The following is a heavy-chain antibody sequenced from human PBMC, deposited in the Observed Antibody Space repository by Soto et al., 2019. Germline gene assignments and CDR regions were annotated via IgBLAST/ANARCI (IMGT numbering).Heavy chain of an antibody. CDR2: IIPVFRSA. CDR1: GGTFNKFA. Sequence: VQLVQSGAEVKKTGSSVKVSCKASGGTFNKFAFSWVRQAPGQGFEWMGGIIPVFRSANYAQRFRGRITITADEYTSTVYLYLNDLRSDDTXVYXXXXXYXXSDNCPLFYYFVDLWGLGTTVTVSX. CDR3: XXXYXXSDNCPLFYYFVDL. D-gene: IGHD1-1*01. J-gene: IGHJ6*02. V-gene: IGHV1-69*01.